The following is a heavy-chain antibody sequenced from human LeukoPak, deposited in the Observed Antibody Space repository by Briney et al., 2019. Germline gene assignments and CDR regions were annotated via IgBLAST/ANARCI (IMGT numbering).Heavy chain of an antibody. D-gene: IGHD4-17*01. CDR1: GFTFSTYG. CDR3: AKDTADYGDYVPFDY. V-gene: IGHV3-23*01. Sequence: GGSLRLSCAASGFTFSTYGMSWVRQAPGKGLEWVSAISGGGSATYYADSVKGRFTISRDNSKNTLYLQMNSLRAEDTAVYYCAKDTADYGDYVPFDYWGQGTLVTVSS. CDR2: ISGGGSAT. J-gene: IGHJ4*02.